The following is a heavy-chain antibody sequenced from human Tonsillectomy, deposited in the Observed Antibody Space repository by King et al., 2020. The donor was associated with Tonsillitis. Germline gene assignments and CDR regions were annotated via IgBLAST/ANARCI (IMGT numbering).Heavy chain of an antibody. CDR2: IRYDGSNK. CDR3: AKVSGYGDYFDS. CDR1: GFTFSSYG. Sequence: VQLVESGGGVVQPGGSLRLSCAASGFTFSSYGMHWVRQAPGKGLEWVAFIRYDGSNKYYADSVKGRFTISRDNSKNTLYLQMNSLRAEDTAVYYCAKVSGYGDYFDSWGQGTLVTVSS. J-gene: IGHJ4*02. D-gene: IGHD4-17*01. V-gene: IGHV3-30*02.